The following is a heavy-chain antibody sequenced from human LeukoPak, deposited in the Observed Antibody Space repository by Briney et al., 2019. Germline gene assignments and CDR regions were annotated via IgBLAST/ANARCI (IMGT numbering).Heavy chain of an antibody. CDR1: GFTFNSYE. Sequence: PGGSLRLSCAASGFTFNSYEFYWLRQAPGKGLEWIAYISSGATTIKYAGSVKGQFTISRDDAKKSVFLQMNSLRDDDTAIYYCGAGRQFIGAFDIWGQGTLVTVSS. V-gene: IGHV3-48*03. CDR2: ISSGATTI. CDR3: GAGRQFIGAFDI. J-gene: IGHJ3*02. D-gene: IGHD3-10*01.